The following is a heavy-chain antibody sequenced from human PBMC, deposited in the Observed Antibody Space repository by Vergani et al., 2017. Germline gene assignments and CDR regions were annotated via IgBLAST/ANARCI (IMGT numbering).Heavy chain of an antibody. CDR1: GFTFSSYG. Sequence: QVQLVESGGGVVQPGRSLRLSCAASGFTFSSYGMHWVRQAPGKGLEWVAVISYDGSNKYYADSVKGRFTISRDNSKNTLYLQMNSLRAEDTAVYYCAKDQWSRPYYCMDVWGQGTTVTVSS. J-gene: IGHJ6*02. D-gene: IGHD2-8*01. CDR2: ISYDGSNK. CDR3: AKDQWSRPYYCMDV. V-gene: IGHV3-30*18.